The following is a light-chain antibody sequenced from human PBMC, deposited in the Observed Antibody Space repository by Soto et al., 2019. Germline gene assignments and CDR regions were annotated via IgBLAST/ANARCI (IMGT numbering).Light chain of an antibody. CDR2: GVT. Sequence: QSALTQPASVSGSPGQSITISCTGTSSDVGGYNDVSWYQQHPGIAPKLLIYGVTNRPSGVSPRFSGSKSGNTASLTISGLQAEDEADYHCSSYTSASTLLYLFGTGTKLTVL. CDR3: SSYTSASTLLYL. J-gene: IGLJ1*01. CDR1: SSDVGGYND. V-gene: IGLV2-14*01.